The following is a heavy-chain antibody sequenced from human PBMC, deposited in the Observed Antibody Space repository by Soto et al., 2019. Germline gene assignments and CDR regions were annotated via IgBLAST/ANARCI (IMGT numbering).Heavy chain of an antibody. CDR1: GASISNSY. J-gene: IGHJ4*02. CDR2: IYYSGST. Sequence: PSETLSLTCTVSGASISNSYWSWIRQPPGKGLEWIGHIYYSGSTKYNPSLESRVTISVDTSKNQFSLKVTSVTAADTAVYFCTRARYFDWIPSIPGLDYWGPGTLVT. V-gene: IGHV4-59*08. D-gene: IGHD3-9*01. CDR3: TRARYFDWIPSIPGLDY.